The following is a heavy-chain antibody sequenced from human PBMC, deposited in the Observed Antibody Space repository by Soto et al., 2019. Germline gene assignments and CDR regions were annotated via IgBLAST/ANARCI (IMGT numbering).Heavy chain of an antibody. V-gene: IGHV4-30-4*01. CDR3: AREFEGSTPTRMDV. CDR1: GGSISSGDYY. J-gene: IGHJ6*02. D-gene: IGHD2-2*01. Sequence: SETLSLTCTVSGGSISSGDYYWSWIRQPPGKGLEWIGYIYYSGSTYYNPSLKSRVTISVDTSKNQFSLKLSSVTAADTAVYYYAREFEGSTPTRMDVWGQGTTVTVSS. CDR2: IYYSGST.